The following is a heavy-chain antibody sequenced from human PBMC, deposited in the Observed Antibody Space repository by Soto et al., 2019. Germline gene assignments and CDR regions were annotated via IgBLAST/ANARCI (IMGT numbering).Heavy chain of an antibody. J-gene: IGHJ4*02. V-gene: IGHV3-74*01. CDR3: ARGMFDAGTANDY. CDR2: INGDGSRT. D-gene: IGHD3-10*01. Sequence: EVQLVESGGGLVQPGGSLRLSCAASGFTFSGSWMQWGRQAPGKGLVWVSRINGDGSRTSYADFVQGRFTISRHDAKNNVLLRMHGLRAGHTAVYFRARGMFDAGTANDYWGQGTVVSVSS. CDR1: GFTFSGSW.